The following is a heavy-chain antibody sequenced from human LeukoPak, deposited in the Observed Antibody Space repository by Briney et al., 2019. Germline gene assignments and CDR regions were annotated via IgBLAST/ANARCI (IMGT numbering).Heavy chain of an antibody. V-gene: IGHV1-18*01. D-gene: IGHD3-22*01. CDR2: VSAYNGVT. CDR1: GYTFTSYA. CDR3: ARVDLYYDSSGYSQAANDY. Sequence: ASVKVSCKASGYTFTSYAISWVRQAPGQGLEWMGWVSAYNGVTNYAQKFQGRVTMATDTPTSTAYMELRSLRSDDTAVYYCARVDLYYDSSGYSQAANDYWGQGTLVIVSS. J-gene: IGHJ4*02.